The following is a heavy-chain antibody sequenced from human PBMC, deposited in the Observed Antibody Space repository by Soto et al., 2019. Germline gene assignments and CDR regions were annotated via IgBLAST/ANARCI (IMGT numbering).Heavy chain of an antibody. J-gene: IGHJ4*02. CDR2: ISGSGGST. Sequence: EVQLLESGGGLVQPGGSLRLSCAASGFTFSSYAMSWVRQAPGKGLEWVSAISGSGGSTYYADSVKGRFTISRDNSKNPLYLQMNSLRAEDTAVYYCAKDRGVPVVVVAAKDYWGQGTLVTVSS. V-gene: IGHV3-23*01. D-gene: IGHD2-15*01. CDR1: GFTFSSYA. CDR3: AKDRGVPVVVVAAKDY.